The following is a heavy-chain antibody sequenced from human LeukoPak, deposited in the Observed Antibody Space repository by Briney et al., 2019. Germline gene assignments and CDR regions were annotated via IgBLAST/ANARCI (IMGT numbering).Heavy chain of an antibody. D-gene: IGHD1-26*01. CDR2: IIPIFGTA. CDR3: ARVPSGSYLDAFDI. Sequence: GASVKVSCKASGGTFSSYAISWVRQAPGQGLEWMGGIIPIFGTANYAQKFQGRVTITADESTSTAYMELSSLRSEDTAVYYCARVPSGSYLDAFDIWGQGTMVTVSS. CDR1: GGTFSSYA. V-gene: IGHV1-69*13. J-gene: IGHJ3*02.